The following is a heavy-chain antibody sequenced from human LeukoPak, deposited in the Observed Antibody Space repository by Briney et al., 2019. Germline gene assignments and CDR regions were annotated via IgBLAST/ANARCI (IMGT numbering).Heavy chain of an antibody. D-gene: IGHD1-1*01. V-gene: IGHV1-2*02. J-gene: IGHJ4*02. CDR2: INPNSGGT. CDR1: GYTFTGYY. CDR3: ARDPGYGRGPSLADY. Sequence: ASVKVSCKASGYTFTGYYMHWVRQAPGQGLEWMGWINPNSGGTNYAQKFQGRVTMTRDTSISTAYMELSRLRSDDTAVYYCARDPGYGRGPSLADYWGQGTLVTVSS.